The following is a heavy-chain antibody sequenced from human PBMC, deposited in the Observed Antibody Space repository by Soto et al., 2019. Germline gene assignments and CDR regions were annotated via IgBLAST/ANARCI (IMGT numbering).Heavy chain of an antibody. J-gene: IGHJ6*02. CDR3: AKDWSYGLDV. CDR1: GFSFSNTW. CDR2: VNSDGSNT. V-gene: IGHV3-74*01. D-gene: IGHD3-9*01. Sequence: EVQLVESGGGLVQPGGSLRLSCAASGFSFSNTWMHWVRQAPGKGLVWVSHVNSDGSNTNYADFVKGRFTVSRDNARNTVYLQMNGLRADDTAVYYCAKDWSYGLDVWGQGTRVTVSS.